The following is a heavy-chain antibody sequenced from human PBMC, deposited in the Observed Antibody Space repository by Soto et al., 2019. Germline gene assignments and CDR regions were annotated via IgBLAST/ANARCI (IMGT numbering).Heavy chain of an antibody. CDR3: ARGAPYYAYNWFDP. J-gene: IGHJ5*02. Sequence: LSLTCTVYGGSFSGYYWSWIRQPPGKGLEWIGEINHSGSTNYNPSLKSRVTISVDTSKNQFSLKLSSVTAADTAVYYCARGAPYYAYNWFDPWGQGTLVTVSS. D-gene: IGHD1-26*01. CDR2: INHSGST. CDR1: GGSFSGYY. V-gene: IGHV4-34*01.